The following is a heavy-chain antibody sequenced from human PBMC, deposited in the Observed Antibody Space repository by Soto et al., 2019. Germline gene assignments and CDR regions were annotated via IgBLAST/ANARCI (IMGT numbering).Heavy chain of an antibody. CDR2: ISGSGGST. CDR3: ASSSGWYAFDI. CDR1: GGTCISYA. J-gene: IGHJ3*02. D-gene: IGHD6-19*01. V-gene: IGHV3-23*01. Sequence: VGSLRLSCAASGGTCISYAMSWVRQAPGKGLEWVSAISGSGGSTYYADSVKGRFTISRDNSKNTLYLQMNSLRAEDTAVYYCASSSGWYAFDIWGQGTMVTVSS.